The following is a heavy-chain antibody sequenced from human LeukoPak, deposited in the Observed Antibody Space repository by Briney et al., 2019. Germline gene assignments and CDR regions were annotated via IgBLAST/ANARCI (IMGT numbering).Heavy chain of an antibody. Sequence: ETLSLTCTSSGGSISSYYLSGFRQPPREGLAGSGDSYYYGNTNYNTSPKRRVATSVDASKNQFYLKRSSVTAAANAVYYFARNFIREVYTSSSIGFEAWGHGNPVTVSS. D-gene: IGHD6-6*01. J-gene: IGHJ5*01. CDR1: GGSISSYY. CDR3: ARNFIREVYTSSSIGFEA. CDR2: SYYYGNT. V-gene: IGHV4-59*08.